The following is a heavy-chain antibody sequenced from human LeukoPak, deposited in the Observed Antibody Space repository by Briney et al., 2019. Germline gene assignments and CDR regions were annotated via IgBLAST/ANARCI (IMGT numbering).Heavy chain of an antibody. V-gene: IGHV4-30-4*08. D-gene: IGHD2-15*01. CDR3: ARVVRCSGGSCYYYFDY. CDR1: GGSISSGDYY. CDR2: TYYSGST. J-gene: IGHJ4*02. Sequence: PSQTLSLTCTVSGGSISSGDYYWSWLRQPPGTGLEWIGYTYYSGSTYYNPSLKSRFTISVDTSKNQFSLKLSSVPAADTAVYYCARVVRCSGGSCYYYFDYWGQGTLVTVSS.